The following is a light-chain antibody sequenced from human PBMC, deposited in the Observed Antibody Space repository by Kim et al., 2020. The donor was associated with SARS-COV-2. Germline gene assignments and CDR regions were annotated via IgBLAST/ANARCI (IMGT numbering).Light chain of an antibody. Sequence: DIQMTQSPSSLSASVGDRVTITCRASQSISSYLNWYQQKPGKAPNLLIYAASSLQSDVPSRFSGSGSGTDFTLTISSLQPEDFATYYCQQSYSTPRTFGQGTKVEIK. CDR1: QSISSY. CDR2: AAS. CDR3: QQSYSTPRT. V-gene: IGKV1-39*01. J-gene: IGKJ1*01.